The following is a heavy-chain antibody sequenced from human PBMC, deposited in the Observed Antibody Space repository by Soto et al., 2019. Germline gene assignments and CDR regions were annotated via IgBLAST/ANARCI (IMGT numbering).Heavy chain of an antibody. CDR3: ARVEMLWFGGDVPGGFDP. CDR1: GGSISSGGYY. V-gene: IGHV4-31*03. Sequence: QVQLQESGPGLVKPSQTLSLTCTVSGGSISSGGYYWSWIRQHPGKGLEWIGYIYYSGSTYYNPSLKGRVTISVDTSKNQFSLKLSSVTAADTAVYYCARVEMLWFGGDVPGGFDPWGQGTLVTVSS. CDR2: IYYSGST. J-gene: IGHJ5*02. D-gene: IGHD3-10*01.